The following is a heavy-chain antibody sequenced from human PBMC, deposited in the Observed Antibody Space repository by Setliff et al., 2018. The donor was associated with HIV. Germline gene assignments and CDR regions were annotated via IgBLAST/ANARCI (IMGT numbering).Heavy chain of an antibody. CDR2: VYYSGTT. Sequence: SETLSLTCTVSGGSISSSSYYWGLIRQPPGKGLEWIGSVYYSGTTYYNPSLKSRVTISVDTSKNQFSLKLSSVTAADTAVYYCASASGNSSSWYTAWSHYYYMDVWGKGTTVTVSS. J-gene: IGHJ6*03. V-gene: IGHV4-39*01. D-gene: IGHD6-13*01. CDR1: GGSISSSSYY. CDR3: ASASGNSSSWYTAWSHYYYMDV.